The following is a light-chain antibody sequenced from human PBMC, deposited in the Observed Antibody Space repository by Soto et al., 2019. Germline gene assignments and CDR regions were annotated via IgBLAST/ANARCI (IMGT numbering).Light chain of an antibody. CDR2: GAS. CDR3: QHYNNWPFT. Sequence: IVMTQSPATLSVSPGERATLSCRASQSVSSNLAWYQQKPGQAPTLLIFGASARATGIPARFSGSGSGTEFTLTISRLQSEDFAVYYCQHYNNWPFTSGQGTKVDIK. CDR1: QSVSSN. V-gene: IGKV3-15*01. J-gene: IGKJ2*01.